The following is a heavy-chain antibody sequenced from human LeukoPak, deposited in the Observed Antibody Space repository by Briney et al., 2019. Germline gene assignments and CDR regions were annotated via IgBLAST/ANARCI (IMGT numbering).Heavy chain of an antibody. CDR3: ARDPLDQIIDY. V-gene: IGHV1-69*04. J-gene: IGHJ4*02. D-gene: IGHD1/OR15-1a*01. CDR2: IIPILGIA. Sequence: EASVKVSCKASGGTFSSYAISWVRQAPGQGLEWMGRIIPILGIANYAQKFQGRVTITADKSTSTAYMELSSLRSEDTAVYYCARDPLDQIIDYWGQGTLVTVSS. CDR1: GGTFSSYA.